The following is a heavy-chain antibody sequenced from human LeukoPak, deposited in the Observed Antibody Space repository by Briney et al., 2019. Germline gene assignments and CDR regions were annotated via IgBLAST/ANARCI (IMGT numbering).Heavy chain of an antibody. Sequence: PSETPSLTCTVSGGSITFYYWTWIRQSAGKGLEWIGRVYAGGNTNYNPSLKSRTTLSIDTSKNEFSLMLTSVTAADTAIYYCARDSRYHDFWSGYVDYWGLGILVTVSS. CDR1: GGSITFYY. V-gene: IGHV4-4*07. CDR3: ARDSRYHDFWSGYVDY. CDR2: VYAGGNT. J-gene: IGHJ4*02. D-gene: IGHD3-3*01.